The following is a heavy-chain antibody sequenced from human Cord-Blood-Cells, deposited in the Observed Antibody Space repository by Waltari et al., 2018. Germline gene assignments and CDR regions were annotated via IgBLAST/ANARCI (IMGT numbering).Heavy chain of an antibody. V-gene: IGHV1-58*01. CDR1: GFTFTSSA. D-gene: IGHD2-2*01. CDR3: AADPYCSSTSCYSYYMDV. CDR2: IVVVSGNT. J-gene: IGHJ6*03. Sequence: QMQLVQSGPEVKKPGTSVKVSCKASGFTFTSSAVQWVRQARGQRLEWIGWIVVVSGNTNYAQKFQERVTITRDMSTSTAYMELSSLRSEDTAVYYCAADPYCSSTSCYSYYMDVWGKGTTVTVSS.